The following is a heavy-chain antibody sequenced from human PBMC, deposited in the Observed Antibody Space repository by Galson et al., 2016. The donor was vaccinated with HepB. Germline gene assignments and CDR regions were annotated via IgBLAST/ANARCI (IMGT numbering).Heavy chain of an antibody. CDR1: GFTFRNYW. CDR2: IDGVGGSI. V-gene: IGHV3-74*01. J-gene: IGHJ4*02. Sequence: SLRLSCAASGFTFRNYWMHWVRQAPGKGLVWVARIDGVGGSITYAGSVKGRFTISRDNAKNTLYLEMNSLRVEDTAGYYCAGGSQGFYWGQGTLVTVSS. CDR3: AGGSQGFY.